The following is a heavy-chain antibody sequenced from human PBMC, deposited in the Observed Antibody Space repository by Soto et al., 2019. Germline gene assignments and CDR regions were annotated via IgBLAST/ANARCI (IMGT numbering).Heavy chain of an antibody. CDR2: IKQDGSEK. CDR1: GFTFSTYW. J-gene: IGHJ4*02. CDR3: ARSEDYTSTSDY. Sequence: AGSLRLSCAASGFTFSTYWMTWVRQAPGKGLEWVANIKQDGSEKYYVESVKGRFTISRDNTRNSLYLHMNSLRAEDTALYYCARSEDYTSTSDYWGQGTLVTVSS. V-gene: IGHV3-7*01. D-gene: IGHD4-4*01.